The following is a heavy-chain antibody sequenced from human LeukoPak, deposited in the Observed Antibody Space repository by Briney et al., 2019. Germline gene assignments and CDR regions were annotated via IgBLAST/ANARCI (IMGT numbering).Heavy chain of an antibody. Sequence: ASVKVSCKASGYTLTNYNISWVRQAPGQGLEWMGWINTYKGDTLYAQKLQGRVTMTADTSTNTAYMELRSLRYDDTAVYYCAREFGHCYGDNCFYFFDTWGQGFRVTVSS. V-gene: IGHV1-18*01. J-gene: IGHJ4*02. CDR1: GYTLTNYN. CDR3: AREFGHCYGDNCFYFFDT. CDR2: INTYKGDT. D-gene: IGHD4-23*01.